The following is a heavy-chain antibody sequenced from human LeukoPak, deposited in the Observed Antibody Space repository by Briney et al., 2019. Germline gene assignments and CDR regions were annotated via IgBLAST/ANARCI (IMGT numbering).Heavy chain of an antibody. D-gene: IGHD5-12*01. Sequence: PGGSLRLSCAASGFSFKDAGMSWVRQAPGKGLEWVARIKSTTDGVTADNAAPVKCIFTISRDDSRNTLYLQLISLKTEDADLYYCTRIRGYSAYGFNYWGQGTLVTVSS. J-gene: IGHJ4*02. CDR2: IKSTTDGVTA. V-gene: IGHV3-15*01. CDR3: TRIRGYSAYGFNY. CDR1: GFSFKDAG.